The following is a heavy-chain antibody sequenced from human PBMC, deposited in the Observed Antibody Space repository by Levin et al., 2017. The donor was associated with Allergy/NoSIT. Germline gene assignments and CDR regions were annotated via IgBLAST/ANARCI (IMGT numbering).Heavy chain of an antibody. V-gene: IGHV3-9*01. J-gene: IGHJ4*02. Sequence: SCAASGFTFDDYAMHWVRQAPGKGLEWVSGISWNSGSIGYADSVKGRFTISRDNAKNSLYLQMNSLRAEDTALYYCAKSGLEWKFTADFDYWGQGTLVTVSS. D-gene: IGHD3-3*01. CDR3: AKSGLEWKFTADFDY. CDR1: GFTFDDYA. CDR2: ISWNSGSI.